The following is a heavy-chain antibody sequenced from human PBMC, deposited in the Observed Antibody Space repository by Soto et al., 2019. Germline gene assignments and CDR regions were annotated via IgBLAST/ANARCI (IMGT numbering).Heavy chain of an antibody. CDR1: GGSFSGYY. D-gene: IGHD3-10*01. Sequence: SETLSLPCAVYGGSFSGYYWSWIRQPPGKGLEWIGEINHSGSTNYNPSLKSRVTISVDTSKNQFSLKLSSVTAADTAVYYCARMGYYGSGRKKFDRWGQGTLVTVSS. J-gene: IGHJ5*02. CDR3: ARMGYYGSGRKKFDR. CDR2: INHSGST. V-gene: IGHV4-34*01.